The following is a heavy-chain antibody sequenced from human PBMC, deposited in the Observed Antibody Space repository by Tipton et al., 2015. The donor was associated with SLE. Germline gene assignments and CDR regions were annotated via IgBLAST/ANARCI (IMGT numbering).Heavy chain of an antibody. J-gene: IGHJ6*03. Sequence: QLVQSGAEVMKPGASVRVSCKASGYSFTAYYIHWVRQAPGQGLEWVGWINPSSGGTNYAQRFQGRVTMTRDTSITTAYMELTKLRSDDTAVYYCATTDVSVGGFWNYYLDVWGKGTTVIVSS. CDR1: GYSFTAYY. CDR2: INPSSGGT. CDR3: ATTDVSVGGFWNYYLDV. D-gene: IGHD2-8*02. V-gene: IGHV1-2*02.